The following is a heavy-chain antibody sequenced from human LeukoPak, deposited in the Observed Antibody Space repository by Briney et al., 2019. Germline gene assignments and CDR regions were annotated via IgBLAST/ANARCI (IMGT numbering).Heavy chain of an antibody. V-gene: IGHV3-48*01. D-gene: IGHD6-6*01. CDR1: GFTFSSYS. CDR3: ARARFGSSSSFDY. Sequence: GGSLRLSCAASGFTFSSYSMNWVRQAPGKGLEWVSYISSSSSTIYYADSVKGRFTISRDNAKNSLYPQMNSLRAEDTAVYYCARARFGSSSSFDYWGQGTLVTVSS. CDR2: ISSSSSTI. J-gene: IGHJ4*02.